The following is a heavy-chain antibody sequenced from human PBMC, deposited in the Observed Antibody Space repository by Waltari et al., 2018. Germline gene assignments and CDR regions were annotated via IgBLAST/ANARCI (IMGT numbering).Heavy chain of an antibody. Sequence: QLQLQESGPGLVKPSETLSLTCTVSGGFISSRSYYWGWLRPPPGKGLEWIGSTYYSGSTYYNPSLKSRVTISVDTSKNQFSLKLSSVTAADTAVYYCARHEPNIVGARGVDYWGQGTLVTVSS. CDR3: ARHEPNIVGARGVDY. V-gene: IGHV4-39*01. J-gene: IGHJ4*02. D-gene: IGHD1-26*01. CDR2: TYYSGST. CDR1: GGFISSRSYY.